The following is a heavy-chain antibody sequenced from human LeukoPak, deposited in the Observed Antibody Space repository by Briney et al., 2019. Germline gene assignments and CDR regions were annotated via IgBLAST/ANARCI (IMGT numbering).Heavy chain of an antibody. D-gene: IGHD1-26*01. Sequence: GESLKISCKGSGYSFTSYWIGWVRQMPGKGLEWMGIIYPDDSDTRYSPSFQGQVSISADKSITTAYLQWSSLKASDTAMYYCARTIVGATTAPLDYWGQGTLVTVSS. CDR2: IYPDDSDT. CDR3: ARTIVGATTAPLDY. CDR1: GYSFTSYW. J-gene: IGHJ4*02. V-gene: IGHV5-51*01.